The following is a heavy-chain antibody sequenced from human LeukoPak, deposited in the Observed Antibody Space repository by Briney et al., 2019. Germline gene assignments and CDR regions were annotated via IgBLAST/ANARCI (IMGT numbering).Heavy chain of an antibody. J-gene: IGHJ4*02. CDR3: AKGYDFWSGTPDY. CDR1: GFTFSNYA. D-gene: IGHD3-3*01. V-gene: IGHV3-30*04. CDR2: ISYDGSNK. Sequence: GGSLRLSCAASGFTFSNYAIHWVRQAPGKGLEWVAVISYDGSNKYYADSVKGRFTISRDNSKNTLYLQMNSLRAEDTAVYYCAKGYDFWSGTPDYWGQGTLVTVSS.